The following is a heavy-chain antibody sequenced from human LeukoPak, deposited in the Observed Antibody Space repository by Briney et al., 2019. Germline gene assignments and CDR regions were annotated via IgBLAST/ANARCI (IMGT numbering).Heavy chain of an antibody. V-gene: IGHV4-39*07. CDR1: GGSISSSSYY. CDR2: IYYSGST. J-gene: IGHJ4*02. Sequence: PSETLSLTCTVSGGSISSSSYYWGWIRQPPGKGLEWIGSIYYSGSTYYNPSLKSRVTISVDTSKNQFSLKLSSVTAADTAVYYCARGEIDYYDSSGYPPDYWGQGTLVTVSS. D-gene: IGHD3-22*01. CDR3: ARGEIDYYDSSGYPPDY.